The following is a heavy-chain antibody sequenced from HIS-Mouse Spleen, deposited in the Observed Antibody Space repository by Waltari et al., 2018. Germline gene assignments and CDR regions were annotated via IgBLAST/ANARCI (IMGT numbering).Heavy chain of an antibody. CDR3: AKGGLMVYAIGDY. D-gene: IGHD2-8*01. CDR1: GSTFSSYG. V-gene: IGHV3-33*06. Sequence: QVQLVESGGGGVQPGRSLRLSCAASGSTFSSYGMHWVRQAPGKGLEWVAVIWYDGSNKYYADSVKGRFTISRDNSKNTLYLQMNSLRAEDTAVYYCAKGGLMVYAIGDYWGQGTLVTVSS. J-gene: IGHJ4*02. CDR2: IWYDGSNK.